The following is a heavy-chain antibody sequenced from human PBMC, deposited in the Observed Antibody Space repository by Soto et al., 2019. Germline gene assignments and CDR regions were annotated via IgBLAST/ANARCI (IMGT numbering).Heavy chain of an antibody. D-gene: IGHD3-3*01. CDR3: ARGRDFWTYGMDV. J-gene: IGHJ6*02. Sequence: SETLSLTCAVYGGSFGGYYWSWIRQPPGKGLEWIGEINHSGSTNYNPSLKSRVTISVDTSKNQFSLKLSSVTAADTAVYYCARGRDFWTYGMDVWGQGTTVTVSS. CDR1: GGSFGGYY. V-gene: IGHV4-34*01. CDR2: INHSGST.